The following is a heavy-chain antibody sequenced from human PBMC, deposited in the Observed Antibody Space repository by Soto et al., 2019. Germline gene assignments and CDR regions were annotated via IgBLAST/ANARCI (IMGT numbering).Heavy chain of an antibody. D-gene: IGHD2-21*02. CDR3: AKVKDVVTANSEYFQH. V-gene: IGHV3-30*18. CDR2: ISYDGSNK. Sequence: SLRLSCAASGFTFSSYGMHWVRQAPGKGLEWVAVISYDGSNKYYADSVKGRFTISRDNSKNTLYLQMNSLRAEDTAVYYCAKVKDVVTANSEYFQHWGQGTLVTVSS. J-gene: IGHJ1*01. CDR1: GFTFSSYG.